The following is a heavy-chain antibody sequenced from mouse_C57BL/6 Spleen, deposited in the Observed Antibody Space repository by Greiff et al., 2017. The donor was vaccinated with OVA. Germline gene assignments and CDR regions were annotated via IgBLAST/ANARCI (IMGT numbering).Heavy chain of an antibody. V-gene: IGHV1-84*01. Sequence: QVQLQQSGPELVKPGASVKISCKASGYTFTDYYINWVKQRPGQGLEWIGWIYPGSGNTKYNEKFKGKATLTVDTSSSTAYMQLSSLTNEDSAVYYCTRVYDYDGGVLFAYWGQGTLVTVSA. D-gene: IGHD2-4*01. CDR1: GYTFTDYY. CDR3: TRVYDYDGGVLFAY. CDR2: IYPGSGNT. J-gene: IGHJ3*01.